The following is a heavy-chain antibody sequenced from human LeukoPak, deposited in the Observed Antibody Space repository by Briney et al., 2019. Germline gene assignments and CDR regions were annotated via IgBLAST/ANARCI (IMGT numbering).Heavy chain of an antibody. J-gene: IGHJ4*02. CDR3: AKDPTHYRVWDYYETIGLSY. Sequence: GGSLRLSCAASGFTFDDYGMSWVRQAPGKGLEWVSGINWNGGSTGYADSVKGRFTISRDNAKNTLFLQMNSLRAEDTAVYYCAKDPTHYRVWDYYETIGLSYWGQGTLVTVSS. V-gene: IGHV3-20*04. D-gene: IGHD3-22*01. CDR2: INWNGGST. CDR1: GFTFDDYG.